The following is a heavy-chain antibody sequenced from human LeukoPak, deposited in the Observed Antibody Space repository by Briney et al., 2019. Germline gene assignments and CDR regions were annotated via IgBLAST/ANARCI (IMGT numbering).Heavy chain of an antibody. CDR3: AKISVSSGYSDAFDI. V-gene: IGHV3-11*01. D-gene: IGHD3-22*01. Sequence: GGSLRLSCAASGFTFSDYYMSWIRQAPGKGLEWVSYISSSGSTIYYADSVKGRFTISRANSKNTLYLQMNSLRAEDTAVYYCAKISVSSGYSDAFDIWGQGTMVAVSS. J-gene: IGHJ3*02. CDR2: ISSSGSTI. CDR1: GFTFSDYY.